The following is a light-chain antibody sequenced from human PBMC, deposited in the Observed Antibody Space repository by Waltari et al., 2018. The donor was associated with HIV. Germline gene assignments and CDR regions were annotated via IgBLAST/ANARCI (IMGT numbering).Light chain of an antibody. CDR1: SSNIGVNS. Sequence: QSVLTQPPSASGTAGQRVTISCSGSSSNIGVNSVNWYQQLPGTAPRLLIYRNAQRPSGVPDGLSGSKSGASASLAISGLQPEDEADYYCAAWDGTLNGVVFGGGTKLTVL. CDR2: RNA. V-gene: IGLV1-44*01. J-gene: IGLJ2*01. CDR3: AAWDGTLNGVV.